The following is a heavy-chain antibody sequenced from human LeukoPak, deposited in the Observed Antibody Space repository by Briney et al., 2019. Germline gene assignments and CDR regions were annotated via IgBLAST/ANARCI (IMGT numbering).Heavy chain of an antibody. D-gene: IGHD1-26*01. Sequence: GGSLRLSCAASGFTVSSNYMSWVRQAPGRGLEWVSAISGSGGSTYYADSVKGRFTISRDNSKNTLYLQMNSLRAEDTAVYYCAKDTWSYGGSYYPIDYWGQGTLVTVSS. J-gene: IGHJ4*02. CDR1: GFTVSSNY. V-gene: IGHV3-23*01. CDR3: AKDTWSYGGSYYPIDY. CDR2: ISGSGGST.